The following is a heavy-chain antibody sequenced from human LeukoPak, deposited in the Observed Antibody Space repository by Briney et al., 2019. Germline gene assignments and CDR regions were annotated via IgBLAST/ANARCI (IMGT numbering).Heavy chain of an antibody. CDR1: GGSISSYY. J-gene: IGHJ4*02. D-gene: IGHD5-18*01. Sequence: SETLSLTCTVSGGSISSYYWSWIRQPPGKGLEWIGYIYYSGSTNYNPSLKSRVTISVDTSKNRFSLKLSSVTAADTAVYYCAREGGYSYGYDYWGQGTLVTVSS. V-gene: IGHV4-59*12. CDR3: AREGGYSYGYDY. CDR2: IYYSGST.